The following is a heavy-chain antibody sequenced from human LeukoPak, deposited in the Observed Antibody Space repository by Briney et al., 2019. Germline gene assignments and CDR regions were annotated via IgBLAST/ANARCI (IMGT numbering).Heavy chain of an antibody. Sequence: SETLSLTCTVSGGSVSSGNYYWSWIRQPPGKGLEWIGYRHYSGSTNYNPSLKSRVTISVDTSKNQFSLKLSSVTAADTAVYYCVRDPSGYFNYWGQGTLATVSS. CDR1: GGSVSSGNYY. CDR2: RHYSGST. J-gene: IGHJ4*02. CDR3: VRDPSGYFNY. D-gene: IGHD3-22*01. V-gene: IGHV4-61*01.